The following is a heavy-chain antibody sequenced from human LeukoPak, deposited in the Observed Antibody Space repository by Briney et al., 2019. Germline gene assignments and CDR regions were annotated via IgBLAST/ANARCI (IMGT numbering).Heavy chain of an antibody. Sequence: SVKVSCKASGGTFSSYAISWVRQAPGQGLEWMGRIIPILGIANYAQKFQGRVTMTTDTSTSTAYMELRSLRSDDTAVYYCAMRSEGYCSGGSCYDYWGQGTLVTVSS. J-gene: IGHJ4*02. CDR3: AMRSEGYCSGGSCYDY. V-gene: IGHV1-69*04. CDR1: GGTFSSYA. D-gene: IGHD2-15*01. CDR2: IIPILGIA.